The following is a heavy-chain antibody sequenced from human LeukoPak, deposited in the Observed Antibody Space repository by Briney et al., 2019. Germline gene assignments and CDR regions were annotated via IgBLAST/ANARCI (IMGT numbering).Heavy chain of an antibody. CDR1: GGSISSSSYY. J-gene: IGHJ6*03. V-gene: IGHV4-39*01. CDR2: IYYSGST. CDR3: ARQIDGYNGYYYYYMDV. D-gene: IGHD5-24*01. Sequence: SETLSLTCTVSGGSISSSSYYWGWIRQPPGKGLEWIGSIYYSGSTYYNPSLKSRVTISVDTSKNQFSLKLSSVTAADTAVYYCARQIDGYNGYYYYYMDVWGKGTTVTVSS.